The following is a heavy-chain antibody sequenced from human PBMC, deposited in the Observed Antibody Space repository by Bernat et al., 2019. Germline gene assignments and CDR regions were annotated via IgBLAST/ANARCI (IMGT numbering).Heavy chain of an antibody. D-gene: IGHD6-13*01. CDR2: IHYSGTT. CDR3: ARTLGVAAATGGY. V-gene: IGHV4-39*01. J-gene: IGHJ4*02. CDR1: GGSISSNSYY. Sequence: QLQLQESGPGLVKPSETLSLTCSISGGSISSNSYYWGWIRQPPGKGLEWIGSIHYSGTTYYNPSLESRLTISVDTSKNQLSLKLRSVTAADTAVYYCARTLGVAAATGGYWGQGTLVTVSS.